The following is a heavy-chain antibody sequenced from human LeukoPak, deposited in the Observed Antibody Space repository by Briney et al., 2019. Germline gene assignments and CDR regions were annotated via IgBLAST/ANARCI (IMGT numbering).Heavy chain of an antibody. J-gene: IGHJ4*02. D-gene: IGHD3-22*01. V-gene: IGHV4-34*01. Sequence: SGTLSLTCAVYGGSFSGYYWSWIRQPPGKGLEWIGEINHSGSTNYNPSLKSRVTISVDTSKNQFSLKLSSVTAADTAVYYCARGAPRDSSGDYLDYWGQGTLVTVSS. CDR3: ARGAPRDSSGDYLDY. CDR1: GGSFSGYY. CDR2: INHSGST.